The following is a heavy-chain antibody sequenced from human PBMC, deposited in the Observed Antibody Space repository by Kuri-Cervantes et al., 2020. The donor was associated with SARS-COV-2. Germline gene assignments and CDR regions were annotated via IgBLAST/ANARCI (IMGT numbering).Heavy chain of an antibody. CDR2: IYHSGSA. Sequence: SETLSLTCAVYGGSFSGYYWSWIRQPPGKGLEWIGYIYHSGSAYYNPSLKSRVTISVDRSKNQFSLRLTSVTAADTAVYYCARVVVTATFYFDCWGQGTLVTVSS. CDR3: ARVVVTATFYFDC. V-gene: IGHV4-34*01. J-gene: IGHJ4*02. CDR1: GGSFSGYY. D-gene: IGHD2-21*02.